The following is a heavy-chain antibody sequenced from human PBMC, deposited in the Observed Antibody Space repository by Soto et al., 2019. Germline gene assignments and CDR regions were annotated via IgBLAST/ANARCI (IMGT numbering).Heavy chain of an antibody. D-gene: IGHD3-3*01. V-gene: IGHV1-3*01. CDR3: ARMFIVYDFWSGTENWFDP. J-gene: IGHJ5*02. Sequence: QVQLVQSGAEVKKPGASVKVSCKASGYTFTSYAMHWVRQAPGQRLEWMGWINAGNGNTKYSQKFQGRVTITRDTSASTAYMELSSLRSEDTAVYYCARMFIVYDFWSGTENWFDPWGQGTLVTVSS. CDR2: INAGNGNT. CDR1: GYTFTSYA.